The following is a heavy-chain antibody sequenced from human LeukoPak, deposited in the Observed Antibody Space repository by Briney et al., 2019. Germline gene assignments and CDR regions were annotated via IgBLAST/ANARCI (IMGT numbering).Heavy chain of an antibody. V-gene: IGHV1-2*06. CDR3: ARPSNYYYMDV. J-gene: IGHJ6*03. CDR2: INPNSGGT. CDR1: GYTFTGYY. Sequence: ASVKVSCTTDGYTFTGYYMHWVRQAPGQGLEWMGRINPNSGGTNYAQKFQGRVTMTRDTSISTAYMELSRLRSDDTAVYYCARPSNYYYMDVWGKGTTVTVSS.